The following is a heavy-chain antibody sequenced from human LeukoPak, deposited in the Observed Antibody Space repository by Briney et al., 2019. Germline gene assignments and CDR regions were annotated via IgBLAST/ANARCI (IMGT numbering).Heavy chain of an antibody. CDR1: GGSISSYF. CDR3: ARGGGLGAYYYYMDV. Sequence: SETLSLTCTVSGGSISSYFWSWIRQPAGKGLEWIGRIYTSGSTKYNPSLKSRVTMSVDTSKNQFSLKLSSVTAADTAVYYCARGGGLGAYYYYMDVWGKGTTVTVSS. V-gene: IGHV4-4*07. CDR2: IYTSGST. J-gene: IGHJ6*03. D-gene: IGHD1-26*01.